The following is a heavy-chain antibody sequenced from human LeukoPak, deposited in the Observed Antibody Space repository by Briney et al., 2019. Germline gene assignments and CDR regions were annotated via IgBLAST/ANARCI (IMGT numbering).Heavy chain of an antibody. Sequence: PSETLSLTCVVSGSSISGGHYWGWIRQSPGKGLEWIAITHRSVVTSYRLSFRGRVTISLETSKNQFSLKLTSVTAADTAIYYCAKDPVSGPSTWGQGTLVTVSS. CDR1: GSSISGGHY. V-gene: IGHV4-38-2*02. J-gene: IGHJ5*02. CDR2: THRSVVT. D-gene: IGHD6-19*01. CDR3: AKDPVSGPST.